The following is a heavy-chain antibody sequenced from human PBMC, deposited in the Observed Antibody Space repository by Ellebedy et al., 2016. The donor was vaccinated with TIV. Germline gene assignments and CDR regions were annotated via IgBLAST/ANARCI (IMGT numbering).Heavy chain of an antibody. CDR1: GFTFSSYW. J-gene: IGHJ6*02. V-gene: IGHV3-7*01. CDR2: IKQDGSEK. CDR3: ARDRRRIVRFLEWFGDRYYGMDV. D-gene: IGHD3-3*01. Sequence: PGGSLRLSCAASGFTFSSYWMSWVRQAPGKGLEWVANIKQDGSEKYYVDSVKGRFTISRDNAKNSLYLQMNSLRAEDTAVYYCARDRRRIVRFLEWFGDRYYGMDVWGQGTTVTVSS.